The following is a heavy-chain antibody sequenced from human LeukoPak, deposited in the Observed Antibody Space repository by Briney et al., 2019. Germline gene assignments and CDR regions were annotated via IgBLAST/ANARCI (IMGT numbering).Heavy chain of an antibody. CDR1: GYTFTSYG. CDR2: ISACNGNT. J-gene: IGHJ4*02. D-gene: IGHD3-10*01. Sequence: ASVKVSCKASGYTFTSYGISWERQAPGQGLEWMGWISACNGNTNYAQKLQGRVTMTTDTSTSTAYMELRSLRSDDTAVYYCARDQGYYGSGTVDYWGQGTLVTVSS. V-gene: IGHV1-18*04. CDR3: ARDQGYYGSGTVDY.